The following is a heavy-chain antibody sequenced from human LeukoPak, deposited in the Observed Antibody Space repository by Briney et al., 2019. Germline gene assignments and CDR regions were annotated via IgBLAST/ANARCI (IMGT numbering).Heavy chain of an antibody. CDR1: GFTFSSYW. CDR2: IKQDGSEK. CDR3: ARDRYYGSGSHSDY. D-gene: IGHD3-10*01. J-gene: IGHJ4*02. Sequence: PGGSLRLSCAASGFTFSSYWMSWVRQAPGKGLEWVANIKQDGSEKYYVDSVKGRFTISRDNAKNSLYLQVNSLRAEDTAVYYCARDRYYGSGSHSDYWGQGTLVTVSS. V-gene: IGHV3-7*01.